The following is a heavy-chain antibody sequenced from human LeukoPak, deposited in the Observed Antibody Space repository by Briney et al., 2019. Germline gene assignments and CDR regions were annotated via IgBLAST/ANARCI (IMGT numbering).Heavy chain of an antibody. J-gene: IGHJ4*02. D-gene: IGHD2-21*01. CDR2: INNSGSRT. V-gene: IGHV3-74*01. CDR3: ARDLQGLGGD. Sequence: GGSLRLSCAASGFTFSSYCMHWVRQAPGKGLVWVSHINNSGSRTNYADSVKGRFTIYRDNAKNTLYLQMNSLRVEDTAVYYCARDLQGLGGDWGQGTMVTVSS. CDR1: GFTFSSYC.